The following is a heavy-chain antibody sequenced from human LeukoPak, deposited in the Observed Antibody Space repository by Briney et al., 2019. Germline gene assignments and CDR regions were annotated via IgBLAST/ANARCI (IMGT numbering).Heavy chain of an antibody. D-gene: IGHD4/OR15-4a*01. J-gene: IGHJ4*02. CDR2: IYSDNT. CDR3: ARRAGAYSHPYDY. CDR1: GFTVSSNS. Sequence: GGSLRLSCTVSGFTVSSNSMSWVRQAPGKGLEWVSFIYSDNTHYSDSVKGRFTISRDNSKNTLYLQMNSLRAEDTAVYYCARRAGAYSHPYDYWGQGTLITVSS. V-gene: IGHV3-53*01.